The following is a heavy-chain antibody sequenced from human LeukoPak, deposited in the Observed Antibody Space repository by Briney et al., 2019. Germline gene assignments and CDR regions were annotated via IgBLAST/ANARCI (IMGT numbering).Heavy chain of an antibody. D-gene: IGHD2-21*02. CDR2: ISKNGGTK. Sequence: PGGSLRLSCAASGFTFSSYAVNWVRQAPGKGLEWVSGISKNGGTKYYADSVKGRFITSRDNSKNTLYMQMNSLRAEDTAVYYCASPIEVVTATPSFDYGGQGTLVTVSS. CDR1: GFTFSSYA. J-gene: IGHJ4*02. CDR3: ASPIEVVTATPSFDY. V-gene: IGHV3-23*01.